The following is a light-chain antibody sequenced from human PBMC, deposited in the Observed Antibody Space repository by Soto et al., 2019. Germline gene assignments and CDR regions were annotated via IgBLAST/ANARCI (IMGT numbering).Light chain of an antibody. CDR2: GAS. Sequence: EIVLTQSPGTLSLSPGERATLSCRASQSVSSSYLAWYQQKPGQAPRLLIYGASSRATGIPDRFSGSGSGTAFTLTISRLEPEDCAVYYCHRYDSSPLTFGGGTKVEIK. CDR3: HRYDSSPLT. CDR1: QSVSSSY. V-gene: IGKV3-20*01. J-gene: IGKJ4*02.